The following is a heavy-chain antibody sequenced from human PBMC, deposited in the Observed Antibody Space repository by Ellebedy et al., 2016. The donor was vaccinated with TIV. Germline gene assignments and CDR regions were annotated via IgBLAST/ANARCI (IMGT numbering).Heavy chain of an antibody. V-gene: IGHV3-23*01. CDR1: GFTFSSHA. CDR2: ISHTGSRT. CDR3: AKGRGGGSDSSAPRYYFDY. Sequence: GESLKISCAASGFTFSSHAMSWVRQAPGKGLEWVSTISHTGSRTYYADSVEGRFTISRDNSKKTLYLQMNSLRAEDTAIYYCAKGRGGGSDSSAPRYYFDYWGLGTLVTVSS. J-gene: IGHJ4*02. D-gene: IGHD3-22*01.